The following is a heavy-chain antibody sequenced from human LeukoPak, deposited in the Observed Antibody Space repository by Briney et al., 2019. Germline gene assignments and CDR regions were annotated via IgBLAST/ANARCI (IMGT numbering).Heavy chain of an antibody. CDR3: AKEDDYNAWNEYSSRDY. CDR1: GYSISSGYY. D-gene: IGHD4-11*01. Sequence: PSETLSLTCTVSGYSISSGYYWGGVRQPPGKGLEWIASIYYSGATSYKTSLKSRLTISLDASHNQFSLKLRSVTAADTAVYYCAKEDDYNAWNEYSSRDYWGQGLLVTVSS. J-gene: IGHJ4*02. V-gene: IGHV4-38-2*02. CDR2: IYYSGAT.